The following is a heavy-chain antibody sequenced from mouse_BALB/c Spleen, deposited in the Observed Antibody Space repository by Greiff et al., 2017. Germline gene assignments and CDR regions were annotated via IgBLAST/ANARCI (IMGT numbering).Heavy chain of an antibody. CDR3: ARREYYGGGRYFDV. J-gene: IGHJ1*01. CDR1: GFTFSSYG. Sequence: EVKLVESGGDLVKPGGSLKLSCAASGFTFSSYGMSWVRQTPDKRLEWVATISSGGSYTYYPDSVKGRYTISRDNAKNTLYLQMSSLKSEDTAMYYCARREYYGGGRYFDVWGAGTTVTVSS. V-gene: IGHV5-6*02. D-gene: IGHD1-2*01. CDR2: ISSGGSYT.